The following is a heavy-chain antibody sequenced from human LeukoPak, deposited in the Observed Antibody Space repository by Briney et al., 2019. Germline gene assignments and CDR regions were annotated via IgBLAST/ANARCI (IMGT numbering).Heavy chain of an antibody. J-gene: IGHJ6*03. D-gene: IGHD2-15*01. CDR2: IYYSGST. V-gene: IGHV4-39*01. CDR1: GGSISSSSYY. CDR3: ARNSGKGCSGGSCYSYYYYYMDV. Sequence: PSETLSLTCTVSGGSISSSSYYWGWIRQPPGKGLEWIGSIYYSGSTYYNPSLKSRVTISVDTSKNQFSLKLSSVTAADTAVYYCARNSGKGCSGGSCYSYYYYYMDVWGKGTTVTISS.